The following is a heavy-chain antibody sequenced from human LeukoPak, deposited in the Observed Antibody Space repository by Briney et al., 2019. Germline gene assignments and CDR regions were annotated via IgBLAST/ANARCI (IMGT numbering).Heavy chain of an antibody. Sequence: PGGSLRLSCAASGFNFRSSAMAWVRLTPGKGLEWVPSISGSGETIHNADSVKGRFVISRDNSKNTLTLLMNSLGAEDTAVYYCTKVVVSGIGDYFASWGQGTLVTVSS. CDR1: GFNFRSSA. J-gene: IGHJ4*02. CDR2: ISGSGETI. D-gene: IGHD2-15*01. V-gene: IGHV3-23*01. CDR3: TKVVVSGIGDYFAS.